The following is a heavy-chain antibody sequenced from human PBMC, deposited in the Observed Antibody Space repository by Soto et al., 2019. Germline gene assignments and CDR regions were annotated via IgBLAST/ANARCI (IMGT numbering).Heavy chain of an antibody. Sequence: QVQLVESGGGLDRPGESLRLSCAASEFTFSDYYMSWIRQAPGKGLEWVSYISSSGNTIYYADSVKGRFTISRDNAKNSLYLRMNSLRAEDTAVYYCARRYSGGRAFDICGQGTMVTVSS. V-gene: IGHV3-11*01. J-gene: IGHJ3*02. CDR1: EFTFSDYY. CDR3: ARRYSGGRAFDI. D-gene: IGHD5-12*01. CDR2: ISSSGNTI.